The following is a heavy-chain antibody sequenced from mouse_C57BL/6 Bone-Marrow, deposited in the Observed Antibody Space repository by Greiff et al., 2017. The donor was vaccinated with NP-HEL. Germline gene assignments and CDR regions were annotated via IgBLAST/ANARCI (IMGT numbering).Heavy chain of an antibody. V-gene: IGHV14-2*01. CDR2: IDPEDGET. Sequence: EVQRVESGAELVKPGASVKLSCTASGFNIKDYYMHWVKQRTEQGLEWIGRIDPEDGETKYDPKFQGKATITADTSSNTAYLQLSSLTSEDTAVYYCARGGIYYYGTYWYFDVWGTGTTVTVSS. CDR1: GFNIKDYY. J-gene: IGHJ1*03. D-gene: IGHD1-1*01. CDR3: ARGGIYYYGTYWYFDV.